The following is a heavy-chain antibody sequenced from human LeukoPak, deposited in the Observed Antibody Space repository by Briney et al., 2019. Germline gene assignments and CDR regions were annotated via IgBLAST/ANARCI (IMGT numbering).Heavy chain of an antibody. CDR2: ISSYSGNT. CDR3: ARENNKDRGGGFDI. D-gene: IGHD1-14*01. J-gene: IGHJ3*02. Sequence: ASVKVSCKASGYTFSSYGFNWVRQAPGQGLEWMGWISSYSGNTKYAQNLQGGVTLTTYTSTSTAYMELRSLRSDDTAVYYCARENNKDRGGGFDIWGQGTMVTVSS. CDR1: GYTFSSYG. V-gene: IGHV1-18*01.